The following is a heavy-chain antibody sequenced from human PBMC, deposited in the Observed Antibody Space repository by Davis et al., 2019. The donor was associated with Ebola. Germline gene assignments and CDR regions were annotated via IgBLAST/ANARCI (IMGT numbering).Heavy chain of an antibody. CDR3: AKDFGSYYDFWSSYPNYYYYGMDV. CDR1: GFTFSSYG. CDR2: ISYDGSNK. V-gene: IGHV3-30*18. J-gene: IGHJ6*02. D-gene: IGHD3-3*01. Sequence: GESLKISCAASGFTFSSYGMHWVRQAPGKGLEWVAVISYDGSNKYYADSVQGRFTISRDNSKNTLYLQMNSLRAEDTAVYYCAKDFGSYYDFWSSYPNYYYYGMDVWGQGTTVTVSS.